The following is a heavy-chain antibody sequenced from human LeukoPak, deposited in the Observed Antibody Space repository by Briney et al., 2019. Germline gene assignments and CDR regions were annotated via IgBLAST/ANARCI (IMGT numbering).Heavy chain of an antibody. Sequence: GGSLRLSCAASGFMFRSSSMSWVRQVPGKGLEWVSTISASAGNIYYADSVKGRFTISRDNSKNTLFLQMNSLRAEDTAIYYLAKRPPSGRGVIPYVDYWGQGTLVTVSS. D-gene: IGHD3-10*01. CDR3: AKRPPSGRGVIPYVDY. CDR2: ISASAGNI. J-gene: IGHJ4*02. V-gene: IGHV3-23*01. CDR1: GFMFRSSS.